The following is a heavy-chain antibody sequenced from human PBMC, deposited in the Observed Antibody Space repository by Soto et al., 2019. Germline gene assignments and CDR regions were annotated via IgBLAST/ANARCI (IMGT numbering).Heavy chain of an antibody. CDR1: GFTFSSYG. Sequence: GGSLRLSCAASGFTFSSYGMHWVRQAPGKGLEWVAVISYDGSNKYYADSVKGRFTISRDNSKNTLYLQMNSLRAEDTAVYYCAIRDYWGQGTLVTVSS. CDR3: AIRDY. V-gene: IGHV3-30*03. J-gene: IGHJ4*02. CDR2: ISYDGSNK.